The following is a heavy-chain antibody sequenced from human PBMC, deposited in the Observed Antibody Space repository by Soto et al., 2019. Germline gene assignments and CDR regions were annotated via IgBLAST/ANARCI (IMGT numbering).Heavy chain of an antibody. CDR3: ARDIVVVVAATGDNWFDP. CDR2: IYHSGST. Sequence: ETLSLTCAVSGYSISSGYYWGWIRQPPGKGLEWIGSIYHSGSTYYNPSLKSRVTISVDTSKNQFSLKLSSVTAADTAVYYCARDIVVVVAATGDNWFDPWGQGTLVTVSS. J-gene: IGHJ5*02. CDR1: GYSISSGYY. V-gene: IGHV4-38-2*02. D-gene: IGHD2-15*01.